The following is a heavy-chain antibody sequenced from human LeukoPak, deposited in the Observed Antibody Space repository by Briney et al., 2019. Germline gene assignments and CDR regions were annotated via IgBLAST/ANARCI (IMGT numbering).Heavy chain of an antibody. V-gene: IGHV3-21*01. CDR3: ARDLQESTSHDY. J-gene: IGHJ4*02. Sequence: GGSLRLSCAASGFTFSSYSMNWVRQAPGEGLEWVSSISSSSSYIYYADSVKGRFTISRDNAKNSLYLQMNSLRAEDTAVYYCARDLQESTSHDYWGQGTLVTVSS. CDR1: GFTFSSYS. CDR2: ISSSSSYI.